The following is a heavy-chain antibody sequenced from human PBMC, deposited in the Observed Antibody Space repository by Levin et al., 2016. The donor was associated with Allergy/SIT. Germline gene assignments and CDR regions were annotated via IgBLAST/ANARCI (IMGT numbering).Heavy chain of an antibody. V-gene: IGHV3-23*01. CDR1: GFTFSNCA. Sequence: GGSLRLSCAASGFTFSNCAMTWVRQAPGKGLEWVSTISAYSDYIFYADSVKGRFTISRDNAKNTLYLLMNSLRAEDTAVYYCARYSSVWYADYWGQGTLVTVSS. CDR2: ISAYSDYI. J-gene: IGHJ4*02. CDR3: ARYSSVWYADY. D-gene: IGHD6-19*01.